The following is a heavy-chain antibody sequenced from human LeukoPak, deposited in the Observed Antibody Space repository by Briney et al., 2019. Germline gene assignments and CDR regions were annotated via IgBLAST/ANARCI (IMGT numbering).Heavy chain of an antibody. J-gene: IGHJ3*02. CDR3: AKGFNAFDI. V-gene: IGHV4-39*07. CDR2: IYYRVDP. CDR1: GDTIDTSRYY. Sequence: PSETLSLTCTVSGDTIDTSRYYWGWIRQPPGKGLEWLANIYYRVDPFYNPSLKSRLTISMDTSKNQFSLRLSSVPAADTAVYYCAKGFNAFDIWGQGTMVTVSS.